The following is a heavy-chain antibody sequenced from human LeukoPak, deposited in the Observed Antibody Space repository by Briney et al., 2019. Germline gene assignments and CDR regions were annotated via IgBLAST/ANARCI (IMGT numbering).Heavy chain of an antibody. Sequence: GGSLSLSCAASGFTVRSNYMTWVRQAPGKGLEWVSVLYGGGSTYYADSVKGRFTISRDNSKNTLYLQMNSLRAEDTAVYYCAGLCGSISCPEVVGHWGQGTLVTVSS. CDR3: AGLCGSISCPEVVGH. CDR1: GFTVRSNY. V-gene: IGHV3-66*02. D-gene: IGHD2-2*01. CDR2: LYGGGST. J-gene: IGHJ4*02.